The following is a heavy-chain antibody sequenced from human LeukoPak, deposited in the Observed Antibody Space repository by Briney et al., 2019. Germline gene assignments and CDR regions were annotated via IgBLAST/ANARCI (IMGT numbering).Heavy chain of an antibody. J-gene: IGHJ4*02. CDR3: AKDDAWLRFGE. V-gene: IGHV3-53*01. D-gene: IGHD3-10*01. CDR2: LYSDGST. Sequence: GGSLRLSCAASGFTVSRNYMSWVRQAPGKGLEWVSVLYSDGSTYHADSVKGRFTISRDNSKNTLYLEVISLTAEDTAVYYCAKDDAWLRFGEWSQGTLVTVSS. CDR1: GFTVSRNY.